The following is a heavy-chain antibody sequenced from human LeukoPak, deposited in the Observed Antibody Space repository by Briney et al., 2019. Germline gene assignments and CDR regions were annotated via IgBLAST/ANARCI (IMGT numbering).Heavy chain of an antibody. CDR1: GFTFSSYE. Sequence: GVALRLSCASSGFTFSSYEMNWFRHAPGIGLVWVSYISSSGSTIYYADSVRGRFTISRDNAKNSLYLQMNSLRAEDTAVYYCARDPYPWGQGTLVTVHS. J-gene: IGHJ5*02. CDR2: ISSSGSTI. CDR3: ARDPYP. V-gene: IGHV3-48*03.